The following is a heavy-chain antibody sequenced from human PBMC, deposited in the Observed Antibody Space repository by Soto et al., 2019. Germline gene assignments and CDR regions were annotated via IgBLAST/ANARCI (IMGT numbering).Heavy chain of an antibody. CDR1: GFTVSSNY. Sequence: GGSLRLSCAASGFTVSSNYMSWVRQAPGKGLEWVSVIYSGGSTYYADSVKGRFTISRDNSKNTLYLQMNSLRAEDTAVYYCARGSERTYFDYWGQGTLVTVSS. D-gene: IGHD1-1*01. V-gene: IGHV3-53*01. CDR3: ARGSERTYFDY. J-gene: IGHJ4*02. CDR2: IYSGGST.